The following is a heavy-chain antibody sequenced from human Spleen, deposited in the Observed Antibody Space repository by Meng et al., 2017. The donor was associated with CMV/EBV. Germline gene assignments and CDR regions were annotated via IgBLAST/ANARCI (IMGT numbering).Heavy chain of an antibody. CDR3: ARGHYSNIRQSDSFDS. CDR2: IYSGGST. Sequence: GESLKISCAASGFTVSSNYMSWVRQAPGKGLEWVSVIYSGGSTYYADSVKGRFTISRDNSKNTLYLQMNSLRAEDTAVYYCARGHYSNIRQSDSFDSWGQGTLVTVSS. J-gene: IGHJ4*02. V-gene: IGHV3-66*02. D-gene: IGHD4-11*01. CDR1: GFTVSSNY.